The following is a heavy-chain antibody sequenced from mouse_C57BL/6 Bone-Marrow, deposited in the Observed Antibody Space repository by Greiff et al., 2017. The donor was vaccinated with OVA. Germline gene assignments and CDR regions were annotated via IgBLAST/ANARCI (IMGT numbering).Heavy chain of an antibody. CDR1: GYTFTSYT. Sequence: QVQLQQSGADLARPGASVKMSCKASGYTFTSYTMHWVKQRPGQGLEWIGYINPSSGYNKTNQKFKDKATLTADKSSSTAYMQLSSLTSEDSAVYYCARLLRYPDWGKGTLVTVSA. V-gene: IGHV1-4*01. CDR3: ARLLRYPD. J-gene: IGHJ3*01. CDR2: INPSSGYN. D-gene: IGHD1-1*01.